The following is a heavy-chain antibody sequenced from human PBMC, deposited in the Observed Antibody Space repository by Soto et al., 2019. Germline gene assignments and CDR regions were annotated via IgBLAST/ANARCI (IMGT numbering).Heavy chain of an antibody. J-gene: IGHJ4*02. Sequence: SETLSLTCTVSGGSISSGDYYWSWIRQPPGKGLEWIGYIYYSGSAHYNPSLKSRVTISIDTSKSQFSLKLSSVTAADTAVYCCARGSGGNSDFHYWGQGALVTVSS. CDR3: ARGSGGNSDFHY. CDR2: IYYSGSA. V-gene: IGHV4-30-4*01. CDR1: GGSISSGDYY. D-gene: IGHD2-21*02.